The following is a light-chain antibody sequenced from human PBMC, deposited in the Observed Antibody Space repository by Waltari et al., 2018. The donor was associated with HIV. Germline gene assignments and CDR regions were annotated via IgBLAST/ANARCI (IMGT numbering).Light chain of an antibody. J-gene: IGLJ3*02. CDR3: YSTDSSANHGV. Sequence: SYELTQPPSVSVSPGQTARITCSGDALAKKFAYWYQQKSGQAPVLVIYEDSRRPSGISERFPGSRSGTVATFTISGAQVEDAADYYCYSTDSSANHGVFGGGTKLTVL. CDR2: EDS. V-gene: IGLV3-10*01. CDR1: ALAKKF.